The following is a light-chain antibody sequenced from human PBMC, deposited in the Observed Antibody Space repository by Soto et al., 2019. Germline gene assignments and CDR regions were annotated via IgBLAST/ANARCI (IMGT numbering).Light chain of an antibody. CDR2: AAT. J-gene: IGKJ4*01. V-gene: IGKV1-9*01. Sequence: DIHLTQSPSPLSVSLGDRVTLTCRASQGISKSVAWYQQKPGKAPKLLIYAATVMEAGVPARFSGTGSATEFILTISSLQPEDFATYYCQQVNSYPLTFGGGTKVDIK. CDR3: QQVNSYPLT. CDR1: QGISKS.